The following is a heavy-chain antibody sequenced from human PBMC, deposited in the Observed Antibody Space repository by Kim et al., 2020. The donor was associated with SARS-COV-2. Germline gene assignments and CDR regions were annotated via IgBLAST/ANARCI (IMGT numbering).Heavy chain of an antibody. V-gene: IGHV5-51*01. CDR3: ARHVSIGGRLDFDY. J-gene: IGHJ4*02. D-gene: IGHD3-9*01. Sequence: SPSFQGQVTISADKSISTAYLQWSSLKASDTAMYYCARHVSIGGRLDFDYWGQGTLVTVSS.